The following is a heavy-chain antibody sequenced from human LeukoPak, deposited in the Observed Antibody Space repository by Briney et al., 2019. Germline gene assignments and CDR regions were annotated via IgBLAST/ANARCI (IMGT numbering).Heavy chain of an antibody. Sequence: SETLSLTCTVSGGSISSGGYYWSWIRQPPGKGLEWIGYIYHSGSTYYNPSLKSRVTISVDRSKNQFSLKLNSVTAADTAVYYCARKPWSGHLLIDIWGQGTMVTVSS. CDR1: GGSISSGGYY. CDR2: IYHSGST. V-gene: IGHV4-30-2*01. D-gene: IGHD3-3*01. CDR3: ARKPWSGHLLIDI. J-gene: IGHJ3*02.